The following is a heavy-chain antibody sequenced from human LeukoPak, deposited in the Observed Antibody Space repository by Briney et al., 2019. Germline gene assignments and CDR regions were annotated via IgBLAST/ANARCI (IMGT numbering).Heavy chain of an antibody. CDR3: ARLTLYVSSGWYGFDY. V-gene: IGHV4-38-2*01. J-gene: IGHJ4*02. CDR2: IYHSGST. Sequence: SETLSLTCAVSGYSISSGYYWGWIRQPPGKGLEWIGSIYHSGSTYYNPSLKSRVTISVDTSKNQFSLKLGSVTAADTAVYYCARLTLYVSSGWYGFDYWGQGTLVTVSS. D-gene: IGHD6-19*01. CDR1: GYSISSGYY.